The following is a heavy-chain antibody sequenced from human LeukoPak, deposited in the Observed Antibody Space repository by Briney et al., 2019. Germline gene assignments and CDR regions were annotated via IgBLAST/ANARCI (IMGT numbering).Heavy chain of an antibody. V-gene: IGHV3-30*18. D-gene: IGHD5-18*01. CDR3: AKDRVQLWLQGGLDY. J-gene: IGHJ4*02. Sequence: GGSLRLSCAASGFTFSSYGMHWVRQAPGKGLEWVAVISYDGSNKYYADSVKGRFTISRDNSKNTLYLQMNSLRAEDTAVYCCAKDRVQLWLQGGLDYWGQGTLVAVSS. CDR1: GFTFSSYG. CDR2: ISYDGSNK.